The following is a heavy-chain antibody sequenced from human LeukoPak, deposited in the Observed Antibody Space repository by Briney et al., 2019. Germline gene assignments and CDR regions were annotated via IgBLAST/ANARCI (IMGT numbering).Heavy chain of an antibody. CDR1: GFTFSSYG. CDR2: IRYDGSNK. CDR3: AKGGNYYYYYGMDV. D-gene: IGHD1-26*01. J-gene: IGHJ6*02. V-gene: IGHV3-30*02. Sequence: GGSLRLSCAASGFTFSSYGMHWARQAPGKGLGCVPFIRYDGSNKYYADSVKGRFTISRDNSKNTLYLQMNSLRAEDTAVYYCAKGGNYYYYYGMDVWGQGTTVTVSS.